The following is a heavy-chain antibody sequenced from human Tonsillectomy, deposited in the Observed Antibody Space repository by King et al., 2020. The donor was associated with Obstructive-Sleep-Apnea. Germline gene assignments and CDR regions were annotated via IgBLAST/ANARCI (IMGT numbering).Heavy chain of an antibody. CDR3: ARSVYGAIDAFDI. Sequence: LQLQESGPGLVKPSETLSLTCTVSCGSISSTSYYWGWIRQPPGKGLKCIGTIYYSGSTYYNPSLKSRVTISLDTSKNQFSLKLSSVTAADTAVYYCARSVYGAIDAFDIWGQGTMVTVSS. J-gene: IGHJ3*02. D-gene: IGHD4-17*01. CDR1: CGSISSTSYY. V-gene: IGHV4-39*07. CDR2: IYYSGST.